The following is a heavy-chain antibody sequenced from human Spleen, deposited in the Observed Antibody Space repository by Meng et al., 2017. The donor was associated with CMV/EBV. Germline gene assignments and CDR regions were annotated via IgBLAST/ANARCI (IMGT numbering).Heavy chain of an antibody. CDR2: ITTSSRTM. CDR1: GFDFSIYN. CDR3: AREKGGPTSYYFDS. V-gene: IGHV3-48*04. J-gene: IGHJ4*02. Sequence: GESLKISCAASGFDFSIYNMNWVRQAPGKGLEWVSYITTSSRTMYYADSVRGRFTVSRDNAKNSLYLHIYNLRAEDTAVYYCAREKGGPTSYYFDSWGQGVLVTVSS. D-gene: IGHD1-26*01.